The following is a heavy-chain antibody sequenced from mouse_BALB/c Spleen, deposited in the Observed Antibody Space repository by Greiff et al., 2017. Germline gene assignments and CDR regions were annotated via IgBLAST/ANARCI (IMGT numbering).Heavy chain of an antibody. V-gene: IGHV1-7*01. CDR2: INPSTGYT. J-gene: IGHJ2*01. Sequence: QVHVKQSGAELAKPGASVKMSCKASGYTFTSYWMHWVKQRPGQGLEWIGYINPSTGYTEYNQKFKDKATLTADKSSSTAYMQLSSLTSEDSAVYYCARRLPFDYWGQGTTLTVSS. D-gene: IGHD2-2*01. CDR3: ARRLPFDY. CDR1: GYTFTSYW.